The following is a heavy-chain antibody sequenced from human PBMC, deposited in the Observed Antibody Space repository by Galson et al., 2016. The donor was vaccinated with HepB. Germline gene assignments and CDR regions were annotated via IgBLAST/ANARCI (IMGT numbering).Heavy chain of an antibody. J-gene: IGHJ4*02. Sequence: SLRLSCAASGFTFSGYTMNWVRQAPGKGLEWVSSISSSFNYIYYADSVKGRFTISRENAKNLLYLQMNSLRADDTAVYYCARNTPSPGNGAYFDYWGRGALVTVSS. CDR3: ARNTPSPGNGAYFDY. V-gene: IGHV3-21*04. CDR2: ISSSFNYI. D-gene: IGHD1-14*01. CDR1: GFTFSGYT.